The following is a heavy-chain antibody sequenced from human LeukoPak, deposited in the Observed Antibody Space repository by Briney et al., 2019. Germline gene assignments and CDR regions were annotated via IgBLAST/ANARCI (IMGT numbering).Heavy chain of an antibody. J-gene: IGHJ6*04. CDR2: INAGNGNT. V-gene: IGHV1-3*01. D-gene: IGHD3-10*01. CDR3: ARDHYYGSGTLYGMDV. Sequence: ASVKVSCKASGYTFTSYAMHWVRQAPGQRLEWMGCINAGNGNTKYSQKFQGRVTITRDTSASTAYMELSSLRSEDTAVYYCARDHYYGSGTLYGMDVWGKGTTVTVSS. CDR1: GYTFTSYA.